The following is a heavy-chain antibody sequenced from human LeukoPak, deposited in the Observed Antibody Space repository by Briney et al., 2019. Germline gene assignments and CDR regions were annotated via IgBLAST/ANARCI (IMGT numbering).Heavy chain of an antibody. CDR1: GGTFSSYA. J-gene: IGHJ4*02. Sequence: GASVKVSCKASGGTFSSYAISWVRQAPGQGLEWMGWISAYNGNTNYAQKLQGRVTMTTDTSTSTAYMELRSLRSDDTAVYYCARDGVEIAPSYPDYWGQGTLVTVSS. CDR3: ARDGVEIAPSYPDY. D-gene: IGHD2-8*01. CDR2: ISAYNGNT. V-gene: IGHV1-18*01.